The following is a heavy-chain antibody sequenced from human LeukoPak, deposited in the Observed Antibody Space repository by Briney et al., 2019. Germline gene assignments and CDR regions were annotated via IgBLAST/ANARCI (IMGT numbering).Heavy chain of an antibody. J-gene: IGHJ6*03. Sequence: PGGSLRLSCAASGFTFSSYAMSWVRQAPGKGLEWVSAISGSGGSTYYADSVKGRFTLSRDNSKNTLYLQMNSLRAEDTAVYYCAKDDYSKNYYYYMDVWGKGTTVTDSS. CDR1: GFTFSSYA. CDR2: ISGSGGST. D-gene: IGHD4-11*01. CDR3: AKDDYSKNYYYYMDV. V-gene: IGHV3-23*01.